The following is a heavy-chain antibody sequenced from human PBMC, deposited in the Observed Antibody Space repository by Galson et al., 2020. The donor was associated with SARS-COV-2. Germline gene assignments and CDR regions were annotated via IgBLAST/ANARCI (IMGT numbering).Heavy chain of an antibody. CDR3: ARESGLLWFGELLYFNWFDP. D-gene: IGHD3-10*01. CDR1: GGSISSGSYY. Sequence: SETLSLTCTVSGGSISSGSYYWSWIRQPAGKGLEWIGRIYTSGSTNYNPSLKSRVTISVDTSKNQFSLKLSSVTAADTAVYYCARESGLLWFGELLYFNWFDPWGQGTLVTVSS. J-gene: IGHJ5*02. CDR2: IYTSGST. V-gene: IGHV4-61*02.